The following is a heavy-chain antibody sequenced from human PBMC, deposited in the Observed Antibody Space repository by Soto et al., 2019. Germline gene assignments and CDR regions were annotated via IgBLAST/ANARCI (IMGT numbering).Heavy chain of an antibody. CDR1: GFTFSSYG. CDR2: ISYDGSNK. CDR3: AKDLLRPGRAYGMDV. Sequence: QVQLVESGGGVVQPGRSLRLSCAASGFTFSSYGMHWVRQAPGKGLEWVAVISYDGSNKYYADSVKGRFTITRDNSXXTIYLQMNSMRAEDTAVYYCAKDLLRPGRAYGMDVWGQGTTVTVSS. V-gene: IGHV3-30*18. J-gene: IGHJ6*02.